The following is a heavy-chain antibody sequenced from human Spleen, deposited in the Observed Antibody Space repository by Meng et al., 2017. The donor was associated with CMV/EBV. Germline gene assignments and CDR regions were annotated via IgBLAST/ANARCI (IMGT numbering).Heavy chain of an antibody. Sequence: GGSLRLSCAVSGFTFRSYTMSWVRQAPGKGLEWVSSISGISGSTYYADSVKGRFTISRDNAKSSLYLQMNSLRAEDTAVYYCASVPDCSSTSCYYYYYYGMDVWGQGTTVTVSS. J-gene: IGHJ6*02. D-gene: IGHD2-2*01. CDR3: ASVPDCSSTSCYYYYYYGMDV. CDR1: GFTFRSYT. CDR2: ISGISGST. V-gene: IGHV3-21*06.